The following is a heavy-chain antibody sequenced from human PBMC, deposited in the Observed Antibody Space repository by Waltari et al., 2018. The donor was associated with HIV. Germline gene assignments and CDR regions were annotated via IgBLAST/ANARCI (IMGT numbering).Heavy chain of an antibody. V-gene: IGHV1-8*01. D-gene: IGHD6-19*01. J-gene: IGHJ4*02. Sequence: QEELVQCGAEVKKPGASVRVSCTTSQFIFNHYVIQWVRQAPGQDREWLGWTSPRHDAPRYSPFFEDRVTITMDPSITAVYMDFSSLTPEDTAVYYCARGPLGGWYATWGQGTLVTVS. CDR2: TSPRHDAP. CDR3: ARGPLGGWYAT. CDR1: QFIFNHYV.